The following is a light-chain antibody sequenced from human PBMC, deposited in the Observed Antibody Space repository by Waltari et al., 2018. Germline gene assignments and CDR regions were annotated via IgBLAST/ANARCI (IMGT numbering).Light chain of an antibody. J-gene: IGLJ2*01. Sequence: QSALTQSPSTSETPGQRVSISCSGSSSNIGNNYVYWYQQLPGTAPRLLIYKNDRRHSGVPDRFSGSKSGTSASLAISGLRSEDEATYYCASWDDSLSGHVVFGGGTQLTVL. CDR1: SSNIGNNY. CDR3: ASWDDSLSGHVV. V-gene: IGLV1-47*01. CDR2: KND.